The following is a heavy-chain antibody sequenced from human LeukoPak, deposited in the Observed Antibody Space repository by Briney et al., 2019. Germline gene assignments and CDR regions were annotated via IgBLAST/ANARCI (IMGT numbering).Heavy chain of an antibody. CDR3: AKALNYWYFDL. Sequence: GGSLRLSCAVSGFTFSSYDMSWVRQAPGKGLEWVSASGTDDGTTYADSVKGRFTISRDNSKNTLHLQMNSLRVEDTATYYCAKALNYWYFDLWGRGSLVTVSS. CDR2: SGTDDGTT. CDR1: GFTFSSYD. V-gene: IGHV3-23*01. J-gene: IGHJ2*01.